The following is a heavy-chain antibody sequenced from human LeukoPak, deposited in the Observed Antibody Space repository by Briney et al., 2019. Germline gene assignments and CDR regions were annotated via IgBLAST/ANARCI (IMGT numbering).Heavy chain of an antibody. CDR2: IYYSGIP. CDR3: ASGRGSYYGTFYFDY. V-gene: IGHV4-39*01. D-gene: IGHD1-26*01. CDR1: GGSISSSSYY. J-gene: IGHJ4*02. Sequence: PSETLSLXCSVSGGSISSSSYYWAWIRQPPGKGLEWIGSIYYSGIPYYNPSLKSRVTISVDTSKNQFSLKLSSVTAADTAVYYCASGRGSYYGTFYFDYWGQGTLVTVSS.